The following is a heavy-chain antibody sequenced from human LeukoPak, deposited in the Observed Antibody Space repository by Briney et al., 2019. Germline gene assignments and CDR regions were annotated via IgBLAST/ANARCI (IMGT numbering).Heavy chain of an antibody. CDR2: INPNSGGT. CDR3: ARDPSIAVAGSRDY. D-gene: IGHD6-19*01. Sequence: ASVKVSCKASGYTFTGYYMHWVRQAPGQGPEWMGWINPNSGGTNYAQKFQGRVTMTRDTSISTAYMELSRLRSDDTAVYYCARDPSIAVAGSRDYWGQGTLVTVSS. J-gene: IGHJ4*02. CDR1: GYTFTGYY. V-gene: IGHV1-2*02.